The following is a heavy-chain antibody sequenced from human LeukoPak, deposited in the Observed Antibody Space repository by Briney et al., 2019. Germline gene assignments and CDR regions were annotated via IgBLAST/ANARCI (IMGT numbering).Heavy chain of an antibody. V-gene: IGHV3-9*01. Sequence: PGRSLRLSCAASGFTFDDYAMHWVRQAPGKGLEWVSGISWNSGSIGYADSVKGRFTISRDNAKNSLYLQMNSLRAEDTALYYCAKDRNSYGDYVGIGGAFDIWGQGTMVTVSS. CDR1: GFTFDDYA. J-gene: IGHJ3*02. D-gene: IGHD4-17*01. CDR3: AKDRNSYGDYVGIGGAFDI. CDR2: ISWNSGSI.